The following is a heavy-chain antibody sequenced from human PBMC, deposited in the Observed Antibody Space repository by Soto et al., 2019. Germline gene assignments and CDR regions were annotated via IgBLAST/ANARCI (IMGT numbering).Heavy chain of an antibody. V-gene: IGHV4-4*07. CDR2: VYSSGTT. Sequence: SVTLSLTCSVSGGSINSSWWSWIRQPAGKGLEWIGRVYSSGTTDYNPSLNSRATMSVETSKNQFSLKLTSVTAADTAVYYCARDIGSYAYAEGYWGEGIQVTVSS. CDR3: ARDIGSYAYAEGY. J-gene: IGHJ4*02. CDR1: GGSINSSW. D-gene: IGHD2-2*01.